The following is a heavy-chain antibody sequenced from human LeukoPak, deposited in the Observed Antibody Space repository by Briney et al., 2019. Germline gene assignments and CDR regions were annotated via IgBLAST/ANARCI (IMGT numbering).Heavy chain of an antibody. V-gene: IGHV3-7*01. J-gene: IGHJ3*02. CDR3: ARHRDYGGNSDAFDI. D-gene: IGHD4-23*01. CDR2: IKQDGSEK. Sequence: GGSLRLSCAASGFTFGSYWMSWVRQAPGKGLEWVANIKQDGSEKYYVDSVKGRFTISRDNAKNSLYLQMNSLRAEDTAVYYCARHRDYGGNSDAFDIWGQGTMVTVSS. CDR1: GFTFGSYW.